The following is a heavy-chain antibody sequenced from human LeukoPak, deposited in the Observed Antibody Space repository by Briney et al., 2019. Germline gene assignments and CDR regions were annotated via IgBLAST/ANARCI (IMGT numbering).Heavy chain of an antibody. CDR3: ARDPWSSGWYPNRFDP. D-gene: IGHD6-19*01. Sequence: ASVKVSCKASGYTFTSYYMHWVRQAPGQGLEWMGIINPSGGSTSYAQKFQGIVTMTRDTSTSTVYMELSSLRSEDTAVYYCARDPWSSGWYPNRFDPWGQGTLVTVSS. V-gene: IGHV1-46*01. CDR2: INPSGGST. CDR1: GYTFTSYY. J-gene: IGHJ5*02.